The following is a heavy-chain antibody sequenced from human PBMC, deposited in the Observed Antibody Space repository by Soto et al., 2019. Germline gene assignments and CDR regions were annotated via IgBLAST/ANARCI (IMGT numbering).Heavy chain of an antibody. CDR1: GFTFSSYG. D-gene: IGHD2-15*01. V-gene: IGHV3-33*01. J-gene: IGHJ4*02. Sequence: QVQLVESGGGVVQPGRSLRLSCAASGFTFSSYGMHWVRQAPGKGLEWVAVIWYDGSNKYYADSVKGRFTISRDNSKNTLYLQMNSLRAEDTAVYYCAREPSFGCYSGDRDYWGQGTLVTGSS. CDR3: AREPSFGCYSGDRDY. CDR2: IWYDGSNK.